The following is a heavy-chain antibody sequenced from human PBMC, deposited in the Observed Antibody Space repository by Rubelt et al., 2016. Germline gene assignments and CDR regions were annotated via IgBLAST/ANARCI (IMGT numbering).Heavy chain of an antibody. D-gene: IGHD3-10*01. J-gene: IGHJ4*02. V-gene: IGHV1-18*01. Sequence: GQGLEWMGWISAYNGNTNYAQKLQGRVTMTTDTSTSTAYMELRSLRSDDTAVYYCARDYGSGSYRFDYWGQGTLVTVSS. CDR3: ARDYGSGSYRFDY. CDR2: ISAYNGNT.